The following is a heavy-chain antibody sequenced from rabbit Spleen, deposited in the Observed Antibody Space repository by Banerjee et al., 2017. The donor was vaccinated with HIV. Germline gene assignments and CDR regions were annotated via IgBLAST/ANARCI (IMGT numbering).Heavy chain of an antibody. V-gene: IGHV1S40*01. CDR3: ARDLTGVIGWNFGW. CDR1: GFSFSTNYD. D-gene: IGHD1-1*01. CDR2: IYTGNGKN. Sequence: QSLEESGGDLVKPGTSLTLICTASGFSFSTNYDMCWVRQAPGKGLEWIGCIYTGNGKNYYASWAKGRFTISKASSTTVTLEMTSLTAADTATYFCARDLTGVIGWNFGWWGPGTLVTVS. J-gene: IGHJ4*01.